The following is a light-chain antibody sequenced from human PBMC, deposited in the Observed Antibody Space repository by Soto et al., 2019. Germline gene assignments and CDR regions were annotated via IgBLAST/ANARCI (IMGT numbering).Light chain of an antibody. CDR2: GAS. CDR1: QSVSHN. V-gene: IGKV3-15*01. CDR3: QHSNNWPYT. J-gene: IGKJ2*01. Sequence: EILMTQSPATLSVSPGERATLSCRASQSVSHNLAWYQQKPGQAPRLLFYGASTRATGIPARFSGSGSGTDFTLTISSLQSEDFAVYYCQHSNNWPYTFGQGTKLEI.